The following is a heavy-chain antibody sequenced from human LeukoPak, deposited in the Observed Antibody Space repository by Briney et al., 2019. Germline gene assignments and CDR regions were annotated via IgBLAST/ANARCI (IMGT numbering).Heavy chain of an antibody. Sequence: PGGSLRLSCAASGFTFSSYAMSWVRQAPGKGLEWVSAISGSGGSTYYADSVKGRFTISRDNSKNTLYLQMNSLRAEDTAVYYCAKDEDIVVVVAAAHDYWGQGTLVTVSS. V-gene: IGHV3-23*01. CDR3: AKDEDIVVVVAAAHDY. D-gene: IGHD2-15*01. CDR2: ISGSGGST. CDR1: GFTFSSYA. J-gene: IGHJ4*02.